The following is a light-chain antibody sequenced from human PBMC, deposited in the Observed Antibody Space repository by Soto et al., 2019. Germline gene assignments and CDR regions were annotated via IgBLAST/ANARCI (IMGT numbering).Light chain of an antibody. Sequence: DIQLTQSPSFLSASVGDRVTITCRASQGISSYLAWYQQKPGKAPKLLTYAASTLQSGVPSRFSGSGSGTEFTLTISSLQPEDFATYYCQQLNSYPPKITFGQGTRLEIK. V-gene: IGKV1-9*01. CDR1: QGISSY. CDR3: QQLNSYPPKIT. CDR2: AAS. J-gene: IGKJ5*01.